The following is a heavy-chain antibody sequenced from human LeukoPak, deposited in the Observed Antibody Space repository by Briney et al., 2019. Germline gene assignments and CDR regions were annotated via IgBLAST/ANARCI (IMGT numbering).Heavy chain of an antibody. CDR2: ISYDGSNK. CDR3: AREGYSYGYFDY. CDR1: GLTFSSYA. V-gene: IGHV3-30-3*01. Sequence: PGGSLRLSCAASGLTFSSYAMHWVRQAPGKGLEWVAVISYDGSNKYYADSVKGRFTISRDNSKNTLYLQMNSLRAEDTAVYYCAREGYSYGYFDYWGQGTLVTVSS. J-gene: IGHJ4*02. D-gene: IGHD5-18*01.